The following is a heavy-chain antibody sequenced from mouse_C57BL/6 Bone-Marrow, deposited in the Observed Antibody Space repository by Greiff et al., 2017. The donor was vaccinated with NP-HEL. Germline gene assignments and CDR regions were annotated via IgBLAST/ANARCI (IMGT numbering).Heavy chain of an antibody. CDR1: GFSLTSYG. CDR3: ARTPRYSNYDYAMDY. V-gene: IGHV2-2*01. CDR2: IWSGGST. D-gene: IGHD2-5*01. Sequence: VKLVESGPGLVQPSQSLSITCTVSGFSLTSYGVHWVRQSPGKGLEWLGVIWSGGSTDYNAAFISRLSISKDNSKRQVFFKMNSLQADDTAIYYCARTPRYSNYDYAMDYWGQGTSVTVSS. J-gene: IGHJ4*01.